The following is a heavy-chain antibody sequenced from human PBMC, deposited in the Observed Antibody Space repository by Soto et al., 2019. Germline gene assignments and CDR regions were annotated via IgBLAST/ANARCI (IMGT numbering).Heavy chain of an antibody. D-gene: IGHD3-10*01. Sequence: EVLLVESGGGLVQPGGSLTLSCAASRFTIGNYWMNWVRQAPGKGLEWAANIKGDGSEKYYVGSVEGRFTISRDNTKNSLDLQMNSLRVEDTAVYYCAAGFPPDFWGQGTLVIVSS. V-gene: IGHV3-7*01. CDR3: AAGFPPDF. CDR1: RFTIGNYW. CDR2: IKGDGSEK. J-gene: IGHJ4*02.